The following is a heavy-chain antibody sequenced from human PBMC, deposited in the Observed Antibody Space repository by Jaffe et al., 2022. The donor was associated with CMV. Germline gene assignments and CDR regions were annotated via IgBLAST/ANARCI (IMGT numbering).Heavy chain of an antibody. CDR3: ARGRNYYGSGSIYYYYYYMDV. CDR1: GGSFSGYY. J-gene: IGHJ6*03. CDR2: INHSGST. D-gene: IGHD3-10*01. V-gene: IGHV4-34*01. Sequence: QVQLQQWGAGLLKPSETLSLTCAVYGGSFSGYYWSWIRQPPGKGLEWIGEINHSGSTNYNPSLKSRVTISVDTSKNQFSLKLSSVTAADTAVYYCARGRNYYGSGSIYYYYYYMDVWGKGTTVTVSS.